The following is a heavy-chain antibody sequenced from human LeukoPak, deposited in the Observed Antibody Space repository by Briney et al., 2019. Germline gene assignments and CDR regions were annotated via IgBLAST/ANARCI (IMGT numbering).Heavy chain of an antibody. CDR1: GYSFTSYW. CDR3: ARHYISGWYWVDY. J-gene: IGHJ4*02. CDR2: IDPSDSYT. V-gene: IGHV5-10-1*01. Sequence: GESLKISCEGSGYSFTSYWISWVRQMPGKGLEWMGRIDPSDSYTNYSASFQGHVTISTDKSLSTAYLQWSSLKASDTAIYYCARHYISGWYWVDYWGQGTLVTVSS. D-gene: IGHD6-19*01.